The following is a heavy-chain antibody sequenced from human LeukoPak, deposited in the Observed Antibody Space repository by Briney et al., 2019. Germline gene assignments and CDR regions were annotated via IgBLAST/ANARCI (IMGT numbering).Heavy chain of an antibody. CDR1: GFTFSSYA. CDR2: ISGSGGST. D-gene: IGHD6-13*01. CDR3: AKDRLYMAAAGKNNWFDP. V-gene: IGHV3-23*01. J-gene: IGHJ5*02. Sequence: GGSLRLSCAASGFTFSSYAMSWVRQAPGKGLEWVSAISGSGGSTYYADSVKGRFTISRDNSKNTLYLQMNSLRAEDTAVYYCAKDRLYMAAAGKNNWFDPWGQGTLVTVSS.